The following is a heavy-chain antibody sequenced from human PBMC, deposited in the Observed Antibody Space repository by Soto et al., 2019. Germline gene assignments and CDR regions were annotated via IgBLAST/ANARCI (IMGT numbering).Heavy chain of an antibody. V-gene: IGHV4-39*01. D-gene: IGHD3-22*01. J-gene: IGHJ4*02. CDR1: GGSISSSSYY. Sequence: PSETLSLTCTVSGGSISSSSYYWGWIRQPPGKGLKWIGSIYYSGSTYYNPSLKSRVTISVDTSKNQFSLKLSSVTAADTAVYYCARRDYYDSSGSLFDYWGQGTLVTVSS. CDR3: ARRDYYDSSGSLFDY. CDR2: IYYSGST.